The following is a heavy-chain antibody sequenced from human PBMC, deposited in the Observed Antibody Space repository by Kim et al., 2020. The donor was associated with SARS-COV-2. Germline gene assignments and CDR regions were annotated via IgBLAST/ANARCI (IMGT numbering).Heavy chain of an antibody. CDR2: ISGSTVDT. CDR3: TKTGTGTWGFDY. Sequence: GSLRLSCAASGFSFSNYAMTWVRQAPGQGLEWVSAISGSTVDTYYADSVKDRFIISRDNSKNTLYLQMYNLGVEDTAIYYCTKTGTGTWGFDYWGQGTL. J-gene: IGHJ4*02. D-gene: IGHD1-7*01. V-gene: IGHV3-23*01. CDR1: GFSFSNYA.